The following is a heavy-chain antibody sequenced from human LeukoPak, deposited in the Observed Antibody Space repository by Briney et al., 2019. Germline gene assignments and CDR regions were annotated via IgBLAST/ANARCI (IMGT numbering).Heavy chain of an antibody. V-gene: IGHV3-30*02. CDR3: ASRSSTWYDMGNWFDP. D-gene: IGHD6-13*01. CDR2: IRYDGINE. Sequence: GGSLRLSCAASGFTFSSYGMHWVRQAPGKGLEWVSYIRYDGINEYYADSVRGRFTISRDISKKTLYLQMNSLRAEDTAVYYCASRSSTWYDMGNWFDPWGQGTLVIVSS. J-gene: IGHJ5*02. CDR1: GFTFSSYG.